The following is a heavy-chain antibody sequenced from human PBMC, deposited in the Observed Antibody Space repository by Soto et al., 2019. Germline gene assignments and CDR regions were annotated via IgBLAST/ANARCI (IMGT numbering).Heavy chain of an antibody. V-gene: IGHV3-23*01. J-gene: IGHJ4*02. CDR3: AKAERPTAADGSTGAYDFDY. Sequence: GGSLRLSCAASGFTFSSYAMSWVRQAPGKGLEWVSAISGSGGRTYYADSVKGRFTISRDNSKNTLYLQMNSLRAEDTDVYNSAKAERPTAADGSTGAYDFDYWGQGTMVTVSS. D-gene: IGHD6-13*01. CDR1: GFTFSSYA. CDR2: ISGSGGRT.